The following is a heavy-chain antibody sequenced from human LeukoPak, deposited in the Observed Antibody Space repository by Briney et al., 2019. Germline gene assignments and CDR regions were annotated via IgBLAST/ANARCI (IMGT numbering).Heavy chain of an antibody. J-gene: IGHJ4*02. CDR3: AKKSGDHFHFDF. V-gene: IGHV3-30-3*01. CDR1: GFTFSSYA. CDR2: ISYDGSNK. D-gene: IGHD2-21*01. Sequence: PGRSLRLSCAASGFTFSSYAMHWVRQAPGKGLEWVAIISYDGSNKYYADSVKGRFTISRDNSKSTLYLQMNSLRAEDTAVYHCAKKSGDHFHFDFWGQGTLVTVSS.